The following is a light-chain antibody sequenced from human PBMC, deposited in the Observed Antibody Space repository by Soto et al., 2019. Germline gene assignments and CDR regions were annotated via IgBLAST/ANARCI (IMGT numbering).Light chain of an antibody. CDR1: SSDVGSYNF. CDR2: EGS. V-gene: IGLV2-23*01. CDR3: CSYSGDSAWV. J-gene: IGLJ3*02. Sequence: QSALTQPASVSGSPGQSITISCTGTSSDVGSYNFVSWYQQHPGKAPKLMIYEGSKRPSGVSNRFSGSKSATKASLPISGLQAEDEAGYYCCSYSGDSAWVFGGGTKVTVL.